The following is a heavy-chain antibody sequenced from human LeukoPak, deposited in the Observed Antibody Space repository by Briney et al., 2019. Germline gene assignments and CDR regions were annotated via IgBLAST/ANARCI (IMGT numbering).Heavy chain of an antibody. J-gene: IGHJ4*02. V-gene: IGHV4-34*01. Sequence: PSETLSPTCAVYGGSFSGHYWSWIRQPPGKGLEWIGEINHSGSTNYNPSLKSRVTISVDTSKNQFSLKLGSVTAADTAVYYCARCTRITMVRGVIITGIYYFDYWGQGTLVTVSS. CDR3: ARCTRITMVRGVIITGIYYFDY. CDR1: GGSFSGHY. CDR2: INHSGST. D-gene: IGHD3-10*01.